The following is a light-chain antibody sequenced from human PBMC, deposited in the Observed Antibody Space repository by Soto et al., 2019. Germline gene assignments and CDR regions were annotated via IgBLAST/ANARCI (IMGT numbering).Light chain of an antibody. CDR1: QSISSW. Sequence: DIQMTQSPSTLSASVGDRVTLTCRASQSISSWLAWYQQKPGKAPKLLIYDASSLESGVPSRFSGSGSGTAFTLTIRSLQPDDFATYYCQQYNSWTFGQGTKVEIK. V-gene: IGKV1-5*01. J-gene: IGKJ1*01. CDR3: QQYNSWT. CDR2: DAS.